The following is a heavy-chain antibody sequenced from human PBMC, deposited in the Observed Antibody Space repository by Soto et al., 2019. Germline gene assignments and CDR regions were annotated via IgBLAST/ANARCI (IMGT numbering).Heavy chain of an antibody. J-gene: IGHJ4*02. Sequence: PGGALRLSRAASGFTLGGYGMSSVPPAPGKGLEWGSYISSSSSTIYYADSVKGRFTISRDNAKNSLYLQMNSLRDEDTAVYYCARNRGSYGSLYFDYWGQGTLVTVSS. CDR1: GFTLGGYG. CDR2: ISSSSSTI. D-gene: IGHD5-18*01. CDR3: ARNRGSYGSLYFDY. V-gene: IGHV3-48*02.